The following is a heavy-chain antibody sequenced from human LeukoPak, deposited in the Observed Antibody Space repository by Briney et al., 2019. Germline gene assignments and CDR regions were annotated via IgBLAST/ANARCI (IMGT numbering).Heavy chain of an antibody. CDR1: GFTFSTHE. CDR3: ARGGNIGYDYNAFDL. D-gene: IGHD3-22*01. Sequence: GGSLRLSCAASGFTFSTHEMNWVRQAPGKGLEWVSYITRSGTTIYYADSVKGRFTISRDNAKNSLYLQMNSLRDEDTAVYYCARGGNIGYDYNAFDLWGHGAMVTVSS. CDR2: ITRSGTTI. V-gene: IGHV3-48*03. J-gene: IGHJ3*01.